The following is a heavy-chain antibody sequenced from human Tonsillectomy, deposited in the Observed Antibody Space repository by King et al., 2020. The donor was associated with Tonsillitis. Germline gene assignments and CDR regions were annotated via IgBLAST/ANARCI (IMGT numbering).Heavy chain of an antibody. V-gene: IGHV1-69*04. D-gene: IGHD6-19*01. Sequence: QLVQSGAEVKKSGSSVKVSCKASGGTFSSYVISWVRQAPGQGLEWMGRIIPILGIANYAQKFQGRVTITADTSTSTAYMELSSLRSEDTAIYYCAKDAREVAGTDYWGQGTLVTVSP. J-gene: IGHJ4*02. CDR2: IIPILGIA. CDR3: AKDAREVAGTDY. CDR1: GGTFSSYV.